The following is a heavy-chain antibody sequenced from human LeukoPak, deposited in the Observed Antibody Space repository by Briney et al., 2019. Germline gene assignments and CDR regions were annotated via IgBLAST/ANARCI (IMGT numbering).Heavy chain of an antibody. V-gene: IGHV3-48*04. D-gene: IGHD2-2*01. CDR1: GLTFSTYN. CDR3: ARTPIVVIPSAIYFDF. J-gene: IGHJ4*02. CDR2: ISSSGTMK. Sequence: GGSLRLSCAASGLTFSTYNMNWVRQAPGKGLEWVSYISSSGTMKYYADSVKGRFTISRDNAKNSLYLQMNSLRAEDTAVYYCARTPIVVIPSAIYFDFWGQGTLVTVSS.